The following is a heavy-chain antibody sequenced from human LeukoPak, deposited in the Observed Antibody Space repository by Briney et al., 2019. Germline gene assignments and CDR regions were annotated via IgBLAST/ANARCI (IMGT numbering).Heavy chain of an antibody. D-gene: IGHD3-10*01. CDR1: GFTFSSYE. V-gene: IGHV3-48*03. Sequence: GGSLRLSCAASGFTFSSYEMNWVRQAPGKGLEWVSYISSSGSTIYYADSVKGRFTISRDNAKNSLYLQMNSLRAEDTAVYYCARDKFETMVRGVIAHWGQGTLVTVSS. CDR3: ARDKFETMVRGVIAH. J-gene: IGHJ4*02. CDR2: ISSSGSTI.